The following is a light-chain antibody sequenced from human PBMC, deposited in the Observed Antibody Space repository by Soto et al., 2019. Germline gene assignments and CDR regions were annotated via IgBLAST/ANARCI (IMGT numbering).Light chain of an antibody. V-gene: IGKV3-20*01. CDR3: QQHGSSPPT. CDR1: QSVTSNS. Sequence: EIVLTQSPDTLSLSPGDRATLSCRASQSVTSNSLAWYQQKPGQAPRLLIYGASSRATGIPDRFSGSGSGTDFTLTISRLEPEDFAVYYCQQHGSSPPTFGGGTKVDIK. CDR2: GAS. J-gene: IGKJ4*01.